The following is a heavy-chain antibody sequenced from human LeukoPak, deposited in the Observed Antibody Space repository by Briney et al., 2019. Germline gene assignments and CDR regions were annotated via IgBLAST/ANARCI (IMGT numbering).Heavy chain of an antibody. CDR1: GYTFIGYY. D-gene: IGHD2-2*01. Sequence: ASVKVSCKASGYTFIGYYMHWVRQAPGQGLEWMGWINPNSGGTNYAQKFQGRVTMTRDTSISTAYMELSRLRSDDTAVYYCARADGDIVVVPAQDDAFDIWGQGTMVTVSS. CDR2: INPNSGGT. V-gene: IGHV1-2*02. CDR3: ARADGDIVVVPAQDDAFDI. J-gene: IGHJ3*02.